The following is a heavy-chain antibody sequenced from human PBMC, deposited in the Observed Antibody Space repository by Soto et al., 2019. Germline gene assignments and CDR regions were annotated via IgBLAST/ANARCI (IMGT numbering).Heavy chain of an antibody. V-gene: IGHV4-31*03. CDR3: ARDNRWTVNPANVPYGMDV. Sequence: SETRSLTGTVSGDSITTGGYYWGSIRHLPGKGLQSIGCIYPSRGTHSNPSLKSRFTISIDTSKNHFSLGGSCVTASDTAVYYCARDNRWTVNPANVPYGMDVWGQGTTGTVSS. CDR2: IYPSRGT. D-gene: IGHD1-1*01. J-gene: IGHJ6*02. CDR1: GDSITTGGYY.